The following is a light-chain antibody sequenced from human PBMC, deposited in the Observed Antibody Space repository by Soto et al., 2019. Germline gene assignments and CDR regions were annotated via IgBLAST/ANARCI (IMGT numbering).Light chain of an antibody. Sequence: QSALTQPASVSGSPGQSITISCTGTSSDVGGYNYVSWYQQHPGKAPKLMIYDVSYRPSGVSNRFSASKSGNTASLTISRLQAEEEADYYCSSYASSNALVFGTGTKVTVL. CDR3: SSYASSNALV. CDR2: DVS. CDR1: SSDVGGYNY. J-gene: IGLJ1*01. V-gene: IGLV2-14*01.